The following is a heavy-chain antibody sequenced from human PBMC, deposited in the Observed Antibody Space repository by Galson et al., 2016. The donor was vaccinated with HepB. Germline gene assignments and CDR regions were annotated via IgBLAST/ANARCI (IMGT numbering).Heavy chain of an antibody. CDR3: AREAVYTGYDAVY. CDR1: GGSISRGGYY. V-gene: IGHV4-31*03. D-gene: IGHD5-12*01. CDR2: IYYSGTT. Sequence: TLSLTCSVSGGSISRGGYYWSWIRQHPGKGLEWIGYIYYSGTTYYNPSLKSRITISLDSSKNQFSLNLRSVTAADTAVYYCAREAVYTGYDAVYWGRGTLVTVSS. J-gene: IGHJ4*02.